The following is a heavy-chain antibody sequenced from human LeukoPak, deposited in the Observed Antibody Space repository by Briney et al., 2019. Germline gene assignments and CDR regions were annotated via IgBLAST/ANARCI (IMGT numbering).Heavy chain of an antibody. Sequence: GGSLRLSCAASGFTFSSYWMSWVRQAPGKGLEWVANIKQDGSEKYYVDSVKGRFTISRDNAKNSLYLQMNGLRAEDTAVYHCGYYDSRGYWDYWGQGTLVTVSS. D-gene: IGHD3-22*01. CDR2: IKQDGSEK. V-gene: IGHV3-7*01. J-gene: IGHJ4*02. CDR1: GFTFSSYW. CDR3: GYYDSRGYWDY.